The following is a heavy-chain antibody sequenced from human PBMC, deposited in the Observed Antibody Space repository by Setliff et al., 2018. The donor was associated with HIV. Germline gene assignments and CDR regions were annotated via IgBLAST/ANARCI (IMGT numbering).Heavy chain of an antibody. Sequence: ASVKVSCKAAGYTFTSYGISWVRQAPGQGLEWIGWISAYNGNTNFAQKFRGRVTMTTDISTNTAYMEVRSLSFDDTAVYYCVRLTADRTNYYYYMDVWGNGTTVTVSS. J-gene: IGHJ6*03. CDR1: GYTFTSYG. D-gene: IGHD2-8*01. CDR3: VRLTADRTNYYYYMDV. V-gene: IGHV1-18*01. CDR2: ISAYNGNT.